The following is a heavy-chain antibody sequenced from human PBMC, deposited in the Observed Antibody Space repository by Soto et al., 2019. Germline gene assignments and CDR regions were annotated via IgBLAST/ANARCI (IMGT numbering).Heavy chain of an antibody. CDR3: ARDHGDYDPNYYYYYYMDV. Sequence: GGSLSLSCAASGFTFSSYAMHWVRQAPGKGLEYVSAISSNGGSTYYANSVKGRFTISRDNSKNTLYLQMGSLRAEDMAVYYCARDHGDYDPNYYYYYYMDVWGKGTTVTVSS. J-gene: IGHJ6*03. CDR2: ISSNGGST. V-gene: IGHV3-64*01. D-gene: IGHD4-17*01. CDR1: GFTFSSYA.